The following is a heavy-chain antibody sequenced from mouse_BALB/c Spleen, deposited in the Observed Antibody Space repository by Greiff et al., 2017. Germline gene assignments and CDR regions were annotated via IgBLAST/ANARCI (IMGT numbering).Heavy chain of an antibody. CDR2: ISSGGGNT. CDR3: ARYSGYRAWFAY. CDR1: GFTFSSYT. Sequence: EVQLVESGGGLVKPGGSLKLSCAASGFTFSSYTMSWVRQTPEKRLEWVATISSGGGNTYYPDSVKGRFTISRDNAKNNLYLQMSSLRSEATALYYCARYSGYRAWFAYWGQGTLVTVSA. J-gene: IGHJ3*01. V-gene: IGHV5-9*03. D-gene: IGHD3-1*01.